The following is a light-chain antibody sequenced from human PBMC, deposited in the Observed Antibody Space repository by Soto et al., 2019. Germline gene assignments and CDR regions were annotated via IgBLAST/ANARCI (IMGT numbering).Light chain of an antibody. J-gene: IGLJ1*01. CDR1: SSDVGGYNY. V-gene: IGLV2-14*01. CDR3: SSYTSSSTALYV. CDR2: EVS. Sequence: QSALTQPASVSGSPGQSITISCTGTSSDVGGYNYVSWYQQHPGKAPKLMIYEVSNRPSGVSNRFSGSKSGNTASLTISGLQAEDEADDYCSSYTSSSTALYVFGTGTSSPS.